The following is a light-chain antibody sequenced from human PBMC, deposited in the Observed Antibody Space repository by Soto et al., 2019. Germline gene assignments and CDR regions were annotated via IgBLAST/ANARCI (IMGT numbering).Light chain of an antibody. Sequence: QSVLTQPPSASGTPGHWVTITCSGSSSNIGSNTVNWYQQRPGTAPKLLIHSNNQRHTGVPDRFSGSKSGTSASLAISGLQSEDEADYYCEAWDDSLNGVVFGGGTKLTVL. J-gene: IGLJ2*01. V-gene: IGLV1-44*01. CDR3: EAWDDSLNGVV. CDR1: SSNIGSNT. CDR2: SNN.